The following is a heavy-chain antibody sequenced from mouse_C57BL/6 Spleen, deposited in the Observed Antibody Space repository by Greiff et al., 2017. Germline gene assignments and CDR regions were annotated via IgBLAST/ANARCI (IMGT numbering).Heavy chain of an antibody. CDR2: INPNNGGT. CDR1: GYTFTDYY. CDR3: ASPGYDLYYFDY. V-gene: IGHV1-26*01. D-gene: IGHD2-2*01. J-gene: IGHJ2*01. Sequence: EVQLQQSGPELVKPGASVKISCKASGYTFTDYYMNWVKQSHGKSLEWIGDINPNNGGTSYNQKFKGKATLTVDKSSSTAYMELRSLTSEDSAVYYCASPGYDLYYFDYWGQGTTLTVSS.